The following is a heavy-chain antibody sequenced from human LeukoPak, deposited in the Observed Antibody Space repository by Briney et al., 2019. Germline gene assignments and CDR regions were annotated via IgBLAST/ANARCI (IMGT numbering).Heavy chain of an antibody. J-gene: IGHJ5*02. CDR1: GYTFTSYG. CDR3: ARDLSELRFLEWLSHDNWFDP. D-gene: IGHD3-3*01. V-gene: IGHV1-18*01. Sequence: ASVKVSCNASGYTFTSYGISWVRQAPGQGLEWMGWISAYNGNTNYAQKLQGRVTMTTDTSTRTAYMELRSLRSDDTAVYYCARDLSELRFLEWLSHDNWFDPWGQGTLVTVSS. CDR2: ISAYNGNT.